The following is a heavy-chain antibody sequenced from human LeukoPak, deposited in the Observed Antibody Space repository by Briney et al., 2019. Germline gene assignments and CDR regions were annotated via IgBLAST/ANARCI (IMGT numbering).Heavy chain of an antibody. J-gene: IGHJ4*02. V-gene: IGHV4-39*01. D-gene: IGHD3-22*01. CDR1: GGSISSGSFY. CDR2: IYYSGST. CDR3: ARLHYDTYFDY. Sequence: PSQTLSLTCTVSGGSISSGSFYWAWIRQPPGKGLEWIATIYYSGSTYYNPSLKSRVTISVDTSKNQFSLRLNSVTAADTAVYYCARLHYDTYFDYWGQGTLVTVSS.